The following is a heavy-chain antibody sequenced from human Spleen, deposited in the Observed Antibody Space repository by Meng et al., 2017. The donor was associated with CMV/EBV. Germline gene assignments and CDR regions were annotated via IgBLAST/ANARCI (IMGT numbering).Heavy chain of an antibody. CDR2: ISAYNGNT. CDR3: ARSTIPEDEDFWSGYYTGQPTYPDY. Sequence: VQLVQPRAEVKKPGASVKVSCKASGYTFTSYGISWVRQAPGQGLEWMGWISAYNGNTNYAQKLQGRVTMTTDTSTSTAYMELRSLRSDGTAVYYCARSTIPEDEDFWSGYYTGQPTYPDYWGQGTLVTVSS. D-gene: IGHD3-3*01. J-gene: IGHJ4*02. CDR1: GYTFTSYG. V-gene: IGHV1-18*01.